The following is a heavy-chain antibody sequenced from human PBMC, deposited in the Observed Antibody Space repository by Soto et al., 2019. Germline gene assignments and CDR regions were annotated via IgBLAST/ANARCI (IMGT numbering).Heavy chain of an antibody. J-gene: IGHJ4*02. CDR1: GFTFSSYG. D-gene: IGHD1-26*01. CDR3: ARGRLLVGADYYFDY. V-gene: IGHV3-30*03. Sequence: GGSLRLSCAASGFTFSSYGMHWVRHTPAKGLEWLAVISYDGSHKLHADSVKGRFTISRDNSKNTLYLQMNSLRAEDTAVYYCARGRLLVGADYYFDYWGQGTLVTVSS. CDR2: ISYDGSHK.